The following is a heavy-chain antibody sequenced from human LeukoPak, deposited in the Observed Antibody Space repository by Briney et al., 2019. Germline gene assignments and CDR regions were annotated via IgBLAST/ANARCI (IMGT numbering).Heavy chain of an antibody. CDR2: IYYSGST. CDR1: GVSISSYY. CDR3: ARHEEEDGYNAKTIDS. V-gene: IGHV4-59*08. Sequence: PSETLSLTCTVSGVSISSYYWSWIRQPPGKGLEWIGYIYYSGSTNYSPSLKSRVTISVDTSKNQFSLKLSSVTAADTAVYYCARHEEEDGYNAKTIDSWGRGTLVTVSS. J-gene: IGHJ4*02. D-gene: IGHD5-24*01.